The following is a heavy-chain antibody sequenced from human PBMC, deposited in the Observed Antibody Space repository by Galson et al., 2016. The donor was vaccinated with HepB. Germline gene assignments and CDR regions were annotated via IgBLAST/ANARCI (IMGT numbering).Heavy chain of an antibody. CDR3: ARPIAAAGNGWFDP. CDR1: GYSFSTYW. D-gene: IGHD6-13*01. Sequence: QSGAEVKKPGESLKISCKGSGYSFSTYWIAWVRQMPGKGLEWMGIIYPGDSDTRCSPSFRGQVTISADKSINTAYLQWSSLKASDTAMYYCARPIAAAGNGWFDPWGQGTLVTVSS. V-gene: IGHV5-51*01. CDR2: IYPGDSDT. J-gene: IGHJ5*02.